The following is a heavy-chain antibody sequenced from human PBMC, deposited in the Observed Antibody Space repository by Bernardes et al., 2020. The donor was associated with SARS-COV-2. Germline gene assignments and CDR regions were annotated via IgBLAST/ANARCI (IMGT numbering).Heavy chain of an antibody. CDR3: ARQSVVTAQFYGMDV. CDR1: GYNFTSQW. Sequence: GESLKISCKGSGYNFTSQWIGWVRQMPGKGLERMAIIHPGDSDTRYSPSFRGQVTISADKSITTAYLQWRSLKASDSGMYYCARQSVVTAQFYGMDVWGQGTTVTVSS. D-gene: IGHD2-21*02. CDR2: IHPGDSDT. J-gene: IGHJ6*02. V-gene: IGHV5-51*01.